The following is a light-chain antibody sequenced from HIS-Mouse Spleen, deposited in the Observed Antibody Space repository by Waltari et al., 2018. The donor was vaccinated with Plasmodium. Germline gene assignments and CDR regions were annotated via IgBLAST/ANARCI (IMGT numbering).Light chain of an antibody. CDR1: RSNIGNNY. CDR3: GTWDSSLSAYV. J-gene: IGLJ1*01. V-gene: IGLV1-51*01. Sequence: QSVLTQPPSVSAAPGQKVTIPCSGSRSNIGNNYVSWYQQLPGTAPKLLIYDNNKRPAGIPDRFSGSKSGTSATLGITGLQTGDEADYYCGTWDSSLSAYVFGTGTKVTVL. CDR2: DNN.